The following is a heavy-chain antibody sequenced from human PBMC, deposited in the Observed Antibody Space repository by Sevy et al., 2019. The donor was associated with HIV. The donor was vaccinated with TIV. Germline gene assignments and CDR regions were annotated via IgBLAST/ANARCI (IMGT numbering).Heavy chain of an antibody. CDR3: ARWTMGITMIQGEFDS. CDR1: GGSISNSAYY. Sequence: SETLSLTCSVSGGSISNSAYYWGWIRQPPGKGLEWIGNIYYIGNTYYKPSLKSRVTISVDTSKNQFSRQLSSVTAADTAVYYCARWTMGITMIQGEFDSWGQGTLVTVSS. V-gene: IGHV4-39*01. J-gene: IGHJ5*01. D-gene: IGHD3-10*01. CDR2: IYYIGNT.